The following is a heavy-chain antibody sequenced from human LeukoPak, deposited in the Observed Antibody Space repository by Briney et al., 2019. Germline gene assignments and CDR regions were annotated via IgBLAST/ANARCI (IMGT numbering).Heavy chain of an antibody. J-gene: IGHJ4*02. CDR1: GFTFSTYW. Sequence: GGSLRLSCAASGFTFSTYWMHWVRQAPGKGLVWVSRLSPDGSSSIYADSVKGRFTVSRDNAKNSLYLQMNSLRAEDTAVYYCARGCTTTSCYDYWAREPWSPSPQ. CDR3: ARGCTTTSCYDY. D-gene: IGHD2-2*01. V-gene: IGHV3-74*01. CDR2: LSPDGSSS.